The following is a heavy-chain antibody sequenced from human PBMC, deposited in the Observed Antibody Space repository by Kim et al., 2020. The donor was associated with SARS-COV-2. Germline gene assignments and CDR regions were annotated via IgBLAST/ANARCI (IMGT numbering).Heavy chain of an antibody. CDR3: ARVGAVGATLYYFDY. Sequence: PSLKSRVPISVNTSKNQFSLKLSSVTAADTAVYYCARVGAVGATLYYFDYWGQGTLVTVSS. J-gene: IGHJ4*02. D-gene: IGHD1-26*01. V-gene: IGHV4-59*01.